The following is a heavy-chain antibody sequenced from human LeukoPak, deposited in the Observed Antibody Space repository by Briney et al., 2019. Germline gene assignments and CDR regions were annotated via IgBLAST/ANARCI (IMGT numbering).Heavy chain of an antibody. Sequence: PSETLSLTCAVYGGSFSGYYWSWIRQPPGKGLEWIGEINHSGSTNYNPSLKSRVTISVDTSKNQFSLKLSSVTAADTAVYYCARAGSSGWYTVDYWGQGTLVTVSS. J-gene: IGHJ4*02. CDR3: ARAGSSGWYTVDY. CDR2: INHSGST. CDR1: GGSFSGYY. V-gene: IGHV4-34*01. D-gene: IGHD6-19*01.